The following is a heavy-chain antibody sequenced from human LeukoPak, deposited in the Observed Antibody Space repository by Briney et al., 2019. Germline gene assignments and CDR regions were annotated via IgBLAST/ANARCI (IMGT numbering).Heavy chain of an antibody. CDR2: IIPIFGTA. Sequence: GASVKVSCKASGGTFSSYAISWVRQAPGQGLEWMGGIIPIFGTANYAQKFQGRVTITADESTSTAYMELSSLRSEDTAVYYCATTDCSSTSCYAGNFGYWGQGTLVTVSS. CDR1: GGTFSSYA. D-gene: IGHD2-2*01. CDR3: ATTDCSSTSCYAGNFGY. V-gene: IGHV1-69*13. J-gene: IGHJ4*02.